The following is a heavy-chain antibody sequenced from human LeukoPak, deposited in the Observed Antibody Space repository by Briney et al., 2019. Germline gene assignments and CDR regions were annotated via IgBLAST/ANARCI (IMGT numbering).Heavy chain of an antibody. V-gene: IGHV3-23*01. CDR3: AKERAGYTNLYYFDY. D-gene: IGHD3-16*02. Sequence: PGGSLRLSCADSGFTSNTNAMSWVHQAPGKGLECVSTIGGSGANTYYADSVRGRLTISRDNSKNTLYLHMNSLRAEDTAVYYCAKERAGYTNLYYFDYWGQGTLVTVSS. CDR1: GFTSNTNA. CDR2: IGGSGANT. J-gene: IGHJ4*02.